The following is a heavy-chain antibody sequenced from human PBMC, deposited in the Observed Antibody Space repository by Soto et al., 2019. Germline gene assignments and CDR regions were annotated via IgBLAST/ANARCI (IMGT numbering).Heavy chain of an antibody. CDR1: GGSFSGYY. V-gene: IGHV4-34*01. J-gene: IGHJ4*02. CDR3: ARATGLIVVVPAATRKHFDY. D-gene: IGHD2-2*01. Sequence: PSETLSLTCAVYGGSFSGYYWSWIRQPPGKGLEWIGEINHSGSTNYNPSLKSRVTISVDTSKNQFSLKLSSVTAADTAVYYCARATGLIVVVPAATRKHFDYWGQGTLVTVSS. CDR2: INHSGST.